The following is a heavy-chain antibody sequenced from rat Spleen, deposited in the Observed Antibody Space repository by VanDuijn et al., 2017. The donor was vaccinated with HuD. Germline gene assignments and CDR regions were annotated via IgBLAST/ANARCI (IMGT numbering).Heavy chain of an antibody. V-gene: IGHV5-20*01. D-gene: IGHD1-12*02. J-gene: IGHJ2*01. CDR1: GLSFSHYG. CDR3: ATDTFYDGTYYPGCFDY. Sequence: EVQLVESGGDLVQPGRSVRLSCAASGLSFSHYGMAWVRQAPTKGLEWVASFRYNGVSTYYRDSVKGRFTISRDTAQNILYLQMDSLRSEDTATYYCATDTFYDGTYYPGCFDYWGQGVMVTVSS. CDR2: FRYNGVST.